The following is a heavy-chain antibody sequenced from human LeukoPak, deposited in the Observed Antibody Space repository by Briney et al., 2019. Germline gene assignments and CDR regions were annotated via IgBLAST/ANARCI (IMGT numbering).Heavy chain of an antibody. CDR2: INPTDGDT. Sequence: ASVKVSCKASGYTFTSYYMHWVRQAPGQGLDWMGTINPTDGDTSYAQKLQGRVTMTTDTSTSTAYMELRSLRSDDTAVYYCARARAVAEDYWGQGTLVTVSS. V-gene: IGHV1-46*01. CDR1: GYTFTSYY. J-gene: IGHJ4*02. CDR3: ARARAVAEDY. D-gene: IGHD6-19*01.